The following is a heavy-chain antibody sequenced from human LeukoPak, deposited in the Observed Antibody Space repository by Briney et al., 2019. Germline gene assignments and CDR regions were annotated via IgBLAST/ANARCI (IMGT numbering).Heavy chain of an antibody. V-gene: IGHV4-39*07. CDR3: ARDDIEMATIGWFDP. CDR1: GGSISSSSYY. Sequence: SETLSLTCTVSGGSISSSSYYWGWIRQPPGKGLEWIGSIYYSGSTYYNPSLKSRVTISVDTSKNQFSLKLSSVTAADTAVYYCARDDIEMATIGWFDPWGQGTLVTVSS. J-gene: IGHJ5*02. D-gene: IGHD5-24*01. CDR2: IYYSGST.